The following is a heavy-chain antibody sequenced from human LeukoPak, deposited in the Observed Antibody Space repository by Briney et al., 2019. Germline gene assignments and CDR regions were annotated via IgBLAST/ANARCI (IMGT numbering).Heavy chain of an antibody. CDR2: ISSNGGST. D-gene: IGHD3-22*01. V-gene: IGHV3-64*01. Sequence: GGSLRLSCAASGFTFSSYAMHWVRQAPGKGLEYVSAISSNGGSTYYANSAKGRFTISRDNSKNTLYLQMGSLRAEDMAVYYCASHYYYDSSGCFDYWGQGTLVTVSS. CDR3: ASHYYYDSSGCFDY. CDR1: GFTFSSYA. J-gene: IGHJ4*02.